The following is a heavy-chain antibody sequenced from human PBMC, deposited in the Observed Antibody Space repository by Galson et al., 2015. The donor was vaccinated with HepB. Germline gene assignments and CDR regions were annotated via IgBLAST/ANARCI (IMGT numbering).Heavy chain of an antibody. V-gene: IGHV3-23*01. CDR3: AKDRWIQLWLDAFDI. Sequence: SLRLSCAASGFTFSSYAMSWVRQAPGKGLEWVSAISGSGGSTYYADSVKGRFTISRDNSKNTLHLQMNSLRAEDTAVYYCAKDRWIQLWLDAFDIWGQGTMVTVSS. D-gene: IGHD5-18*01. J-gene: IGHJ3*02. CDR2: ISGSGGST. CDR1: GFTFSSYA.